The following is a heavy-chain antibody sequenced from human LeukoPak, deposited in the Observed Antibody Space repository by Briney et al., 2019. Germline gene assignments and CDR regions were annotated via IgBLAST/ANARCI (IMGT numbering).Heavy chain of an antibody. D-gene: IGHD6-13*01. J-gene: IGHJ4*02. CDR2: IIPIFGTA. V-gene: IGHV1-69*13. CDR1: GGTFTSYA. CDR3: AREAAALGSLDY. Sequence: SVKVSCKASGGTFTSYAISWVRQAPGQGLEWMGGIIPIFGTANYAQKFQGRVTITADESTSTAYMELSSLRSEDTAVYYCAREAAALGSLDYWGQGTLVTVSS.